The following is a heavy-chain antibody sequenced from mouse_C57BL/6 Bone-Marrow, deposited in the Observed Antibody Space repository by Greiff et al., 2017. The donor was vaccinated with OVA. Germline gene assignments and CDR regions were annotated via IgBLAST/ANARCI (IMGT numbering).Heavy chain of an antibody. CDR1: GYTFTDYY. CDR3: ARADYDGSSYGAMDY. J-gene: IGHJ4*01. Sequence: VQLQQSGAELVRPGASVKLSCKASGYTFTDYYINWVKQRPGQGLEWIARIYPGSGNTYYNEKFKGKATLTAEKSSSTAYMQLSSLTSEDSAVYLCARADYDGSSYGAMDYWGQGNSVTVSA. D-gene: IGHD1-1*01. V-gene: IGHV1-76*01. CDR2: IYPGSGNT.